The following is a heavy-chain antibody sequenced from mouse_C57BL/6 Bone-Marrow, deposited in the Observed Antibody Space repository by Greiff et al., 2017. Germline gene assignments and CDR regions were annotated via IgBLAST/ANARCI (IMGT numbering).Heavy chain of an antibody. CDR1: GFTFSSYG. Sequence: EVMLVESGGDLVKPGGSLKLSCAASGFTFSSYGMSWVRQTPDKRLEWVATISSGGSYTYYPDSVKGRFTISRDNAKNTLYLQMSSLKSEDTAMYYCAREGTGKAYWGQGTLVTVSA. V-gene: IGHV5-6*02. CDR2: ISSGGSYT. J-gene: IGHJ3*01. CDR3: AREGTGKAY. D-gene: IGHD4-1*01.